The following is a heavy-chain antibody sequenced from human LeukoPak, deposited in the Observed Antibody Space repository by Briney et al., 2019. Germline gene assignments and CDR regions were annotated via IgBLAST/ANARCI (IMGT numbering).Heavy chain of an antibody. CDR1: GGSFSGYY. D-gene: IGHD6-6*01. Sequence: SETLSLTCAVYGGSFSGYYWSWIRQPPGKGLEWIGEINHSGSTNYNPSLKSRVTISVDTSKNQFSLKLSSVTAADTAMYYCAKYSGYYFYMDVWGKGTTVTVSS. CDR3: AKYSGYYFYMDV. CDR2: INHSGST. V-gene: IGHV4-34*01. J-gene: IGHJ6*03.